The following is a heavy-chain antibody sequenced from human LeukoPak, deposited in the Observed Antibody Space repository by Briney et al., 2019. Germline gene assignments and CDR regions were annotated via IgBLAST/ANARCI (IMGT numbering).Heavy chain of an antibody. CDR1: GYTFTSYY. V-gene: IGHV1-46*01. D-gene: IGHD6-19*01. Sequence: ASVKVPCKASGYTFTSYYMHWLRQAPGQGLEWMGIINPSGGSTSYAQKFQGRVTMTRDTSTSTVYMELSSLRSEDTAVFYCARDRDSSGPTTDASDIWGQGTKVTVSS. CDR2: INPSGGST. CDR3: ARDRDSSGPTTDASDI. J-gene: IGHJ3*02.